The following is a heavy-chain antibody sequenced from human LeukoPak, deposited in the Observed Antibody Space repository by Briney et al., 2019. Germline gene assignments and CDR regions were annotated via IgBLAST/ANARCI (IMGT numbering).Heavy chain of an antibody. Sequence: SGGSLRLSCAASGFTFSSFSMNWVRQAPGKGLESLSSMTAMSTYIYYADSVKGRFTISRDNAKNSLYLQMTSLRAEDTAVYYCARSNRDGYNWHFDYWGQGTLVTVSS. D-gene: IGHD5-24*01. J-gene: IGHJ4*02. V-gene: IGHV3-21*01. CDR2: MTAMSTYI. CDR3: ARSNRDGYNWHFDY. CDR1: GFTFSSFS.